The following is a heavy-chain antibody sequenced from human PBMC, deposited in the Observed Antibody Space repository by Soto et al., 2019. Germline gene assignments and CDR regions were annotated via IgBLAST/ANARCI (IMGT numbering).Heavy chain of an antibody. J-gene: IGHJ3*02. D-gene: IGHD1-26*01. CDR2: IYPGDSDT. V-gene: IGHV5-51*01. CDR3: ARPPVGATTAFDI. CDR1: GYSFTSYW. Sequence: GDSLKISCKGSGYSFTSYWIGWVRQMPGKGLEWMGIIYPGDSDTRYSPSFQGQVTISADKSISTAYLQWSSLKASDTAMYYCARPPVGATTAFDIWGQGTMVTVSS.